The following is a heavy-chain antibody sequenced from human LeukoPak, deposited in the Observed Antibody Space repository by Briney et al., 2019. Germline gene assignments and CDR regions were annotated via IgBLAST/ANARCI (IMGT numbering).Heavy chain of an antibody. J-gene: IGHJ4*02. Sequence: GGSLRLSCVASGFPFSSYWMTWVRQAPGKGLEWVANIKQDGSKKSYVDSVKGRFTISRDNAKNSLYLQMNSLRAEDTAVYYCAKEASGYGYYFDYWGQGTLVTVSS. CDR1: GFPFSSYW. CDR3: AKEASGYGYYFDY. CDR2: IKQDGSKK. V-gene: IGHV3-7*03. D-gene: IGHD3-10*01.